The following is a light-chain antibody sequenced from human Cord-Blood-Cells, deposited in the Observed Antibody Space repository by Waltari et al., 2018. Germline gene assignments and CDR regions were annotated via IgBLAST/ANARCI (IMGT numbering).Light chain of an antibody. CDR1: QSISSW. CDR3: QQYNSYPYT. J-gene: IGKJ2*01. CDR2: DAS. V-gene: IGKV1-5*01. Sequence: DIQMTQSPSTLSTFVGDRVTITCRASQSISSWLAWYQQKPGNAPKLLIYDASSLESGVPSRFSGSGSGTEFTLTISSLQPDDFATYYCQQYNSYPYTFGQGTKLEIK.